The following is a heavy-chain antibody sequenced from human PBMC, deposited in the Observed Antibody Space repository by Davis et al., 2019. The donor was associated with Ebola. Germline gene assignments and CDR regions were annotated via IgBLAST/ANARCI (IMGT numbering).Heavy chain of an antibody. CDR3: AKDIRDSSSWGFDL. D-gene: IGHD6-13*01. V-gene: IGHV3-9*01. CDR2: ISWNSGSI. CDR1: EFTFDDYA. J-gene: IGHJ2*01. Sequence: SLKISCAASEFTFDDYAMHWVRQAPGKGLEWVSGISWNSGSIGYADSVKGRFTISRDNAKNSLYLQMNSLRAEDTALYYCAKDIRDSSSWGFDLWGRGTLVTVSS.